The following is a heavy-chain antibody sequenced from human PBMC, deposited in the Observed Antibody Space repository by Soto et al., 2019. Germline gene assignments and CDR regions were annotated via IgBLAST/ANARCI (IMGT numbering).Heavy chain of an antibody. CDR1: GFTVSSKY. J-gene: IGHJ4*02. CDR2: IYGGGTT. CDR3: VQTTGWPGFDF. Sequence: EVQLVESGGGLIQPGGSLRLSCAASGFTVSSKYMTWVRQAPGKGLEWVSGIYGGGTTYYADSVKGRFTISRDNSKNTLYIQMNRLRAEDTAVYYCVQTTGWPGFDFWGQGNLVTVSS. V-gene: IGHV3-53*01. D-gene: IGHD6-19*01.